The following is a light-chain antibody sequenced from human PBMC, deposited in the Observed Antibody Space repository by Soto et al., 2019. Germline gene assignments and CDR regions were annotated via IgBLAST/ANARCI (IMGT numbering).Light chain of an antibody. Sequence: EIVLTQSPGTLSLSPGERATLSCRASQSVKNSYLAWYQQKPGQSPRLVIYGVSNRATGIPNRFSGGGFGTDFTLTISRLEPEDFAVYYCEQYDGSPRTFGQGTMVEIK. CDR2: GVS. CDR1: QSVKNSY. J-gene: IGKJ1*01. CDR3: EQYDGSPRT. V-gene: IGKV3-20*01.